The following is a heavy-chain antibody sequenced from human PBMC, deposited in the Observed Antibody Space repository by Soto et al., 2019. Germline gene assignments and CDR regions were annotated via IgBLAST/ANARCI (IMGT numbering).Heavy chain of an antibody. CDR1: GYTFTSYY. CDR3: ARDYPPYCSSTSCYLPNYYYYGMDV. J-gene: IGHJ6*02. CDR2: INPSGGST. V-gene: IGHV1-46*01. Sequence: GASVKVSCKASGYTFTSYYMHWVRQAPGQGLEWMGIINPSGGSTSYAQKFQGRVTMTRDTSTSTVYMELSSLRSEDTAVYYCARDYPPYCSSTSCYLPNYYYYGMDVWGQGTTVTVSS. D-gene: IGHD2-2*01.